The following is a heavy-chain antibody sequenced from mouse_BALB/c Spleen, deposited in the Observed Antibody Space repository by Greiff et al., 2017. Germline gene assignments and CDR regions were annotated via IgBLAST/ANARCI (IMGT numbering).Heavy chain of an antibody. CDR1: GFTFTDYY. V-gene: IGHV7-3*02. D-gene: IGHD4-1*01. Sequence: EVQGVESGGGLVQPGGSLRLSCATSGFTFTDYYMSWVRQPPGKALEWLGFIRNKANGYTTEYSASVKGRFTISRDNSQSILYLQMNTLRAEDSATYYCARDDGDWGYFDVWGAGTTVTVSS. J-gene: IGHJ1*01. CDR2: IRNKANGYTT. CDR3: ARDDGDWGYFDV.